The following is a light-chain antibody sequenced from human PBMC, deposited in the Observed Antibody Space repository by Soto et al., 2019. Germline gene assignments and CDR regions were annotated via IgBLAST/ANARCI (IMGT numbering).Light chain of an antibody. V-gene: IGLV7-46*01. J-gene: IGLJ2*01. CDR2: DTS. Sequence: QTVVTQEPSLTVSPGGTVTLTCGSSTGAVTSGHYPYWFQQKPGQAPRTLIYDTSNKHSWTPARFSGSLLGGKAALTLSGAQPEDEAESYCLLSYSGARPRFFGGGTKLTVL. CDR3: LLSYSGARPRF. CDR1: TGAVTSGHY.